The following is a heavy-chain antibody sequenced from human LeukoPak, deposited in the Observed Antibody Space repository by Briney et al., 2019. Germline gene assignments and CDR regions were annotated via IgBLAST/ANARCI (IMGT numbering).Heavy chain of an antibody. D-gene: IGHD1-1*01. CDR2: IYSSGNT. Sequence: PSETLSLTCSVSGDSISSGRNYWGWIRQSPGKGLEWIASIYSSGNTHSNPSLKSLVSISVDTSKNQVSLKLYSVTASDAAIYYCARHLSGTTMSHYFDFWGQGTLVTVSS. CDR1: GDSISSGRNY. CDR3: ARHLSGTTMSHYFDF. J-gene: IGHJ4*02. V-gene: IGHV4-39*01.